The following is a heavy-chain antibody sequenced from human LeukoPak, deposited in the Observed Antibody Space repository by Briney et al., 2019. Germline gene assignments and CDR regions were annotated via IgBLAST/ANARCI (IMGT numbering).Heavy chain of an antibody. Sequence: PGGSLRLSCAASGFTFSSYAMHWVRQAPGKGLEWVANINQDGSETYYADSVKGRFTISRDNAEKSLSLQMNSLRAEDTAVYYCARPELPGWSVFFDFWGLGTLVTVSS. CDR3: ARPELPGWSVFFDF. V-gene: IGHV3-7*01. D-gene: IGHD2-15*01. CDR1: GFTFSSYA. CDR2: INQDGSET. J-gene: IGHJ4*02.